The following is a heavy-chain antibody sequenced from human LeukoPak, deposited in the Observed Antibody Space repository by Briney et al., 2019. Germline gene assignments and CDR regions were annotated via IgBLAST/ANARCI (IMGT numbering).Heavy chain of an antibody. CDR3: AKGVIPGYYYYGMDV. CDR2: ISGSGGST. J-gene: IGHJ6*02. V-gene: IGHV3-23*01. CDR1: GFTFSSYA. Sequence: GGSLRLSCAASGFTFSSYAMSWVRQAPGKGPEWVSAISGSGGSTYYADSVKGRFTISRDNSKNTLYLQMNSLRAEDTAVYYCAKGVIPGYYYYGMDVWGQGTTVTVSS.